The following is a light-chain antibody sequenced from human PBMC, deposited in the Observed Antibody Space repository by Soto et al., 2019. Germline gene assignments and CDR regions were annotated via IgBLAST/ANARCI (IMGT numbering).Light chain of an antibody. Sequence: EIVLAQSPGTLSLSPGERAALSCRASQSVSSSYLAWYQQKPGQAPRLLIYGASSRATGIPDRFSGSGSGTDFTHTISRLEPEDFEVYYCQHYGSSPWTFGQGTKVDIK. J-gene: IGKJ1*01. CDR3: QHYGSSPWT. V-gene: IGKV3-20*01. CDR2: GAS. CDR1: QSVSSSY.